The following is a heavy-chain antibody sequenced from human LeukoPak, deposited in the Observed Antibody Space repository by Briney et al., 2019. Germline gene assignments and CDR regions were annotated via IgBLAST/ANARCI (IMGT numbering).Heavy chain of an antibody. Sequence: GASVKVSCKASGYTFTSYGISWVRQAPGQGLEWMGWISAYIGNTNYAQKLQGRVTMTTDTSTSTAYMELRSLRSDDTAVYYCARDRKLPFTPFGMVTAGDAFDIWGQGTMVTVSS. CDR3: ARDRKLPFTPFGMVTAGDAFDI. V-gene: IGHV1-18*01. J-gene: IGHJ3*02. CDR1: GYTFTSYG. D-gene: IGHD2-21*02. CDR2: ISAYIGNT.